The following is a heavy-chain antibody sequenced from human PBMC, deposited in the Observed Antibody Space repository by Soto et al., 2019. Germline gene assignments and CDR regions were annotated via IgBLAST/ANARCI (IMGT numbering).Heavy chain of an antibody. V-gene: IGHV1-3*01. Sequence: ASVKVSCKASGYTFTSYAMHWVRQAPGQRLEWMGWINAGNGNTKYSQEFQGRVTITRDTSASTAYMELSSLRSEDTAVYYCARDVRVAVAGTFPWGQGTLVTVSS. CDR1: GYTFTSYA. CDR2: INAGNGNT. J-gene: IGHJ5*02. CDR3: ARDVRVAVAGTFP. D-gene: IGHD6-19*01.